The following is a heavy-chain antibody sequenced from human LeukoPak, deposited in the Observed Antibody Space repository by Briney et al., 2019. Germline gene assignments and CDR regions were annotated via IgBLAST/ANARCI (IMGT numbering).Heavy chain of an antibody. D-gene: IGHD5-24*01. J-gene: IGHJ4*02. Sequence: GGSLRLSCVASGFAFDSHAMNWVRQAPGKGLEWVSSITGKGSQTYSADSVKGRLIISRDNSKSTLYLQMNSLRADDTAVYYCAREGNYRQDFDYWGQGTLVTVSS. CDR1: GFAFDSHA. CDR3: AREGNYRQDFDY. CDR2: ITGKGSQT. V-gene: IGHV3-23*01.